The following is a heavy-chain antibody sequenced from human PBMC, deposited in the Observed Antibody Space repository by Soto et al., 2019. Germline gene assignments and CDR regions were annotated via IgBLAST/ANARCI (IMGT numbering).Heavy chain of an antibody. CDR3: ARPFSSGWYGDFDF. Sequence: QPGGSLRLSCAASGFAFSSYAMHWVRRAPGKGLEWVAVISYDASNKYYADSVKGRFTISRDNSKKTMYLQMSSLRAEDTAVYYCARPFSSGWYGDFDFWGQGTLVTVSS. J-gene: IGHJ4*02. CDR1: GFAFSSYA. D-gene: IGHD6-19*01. V-gene: IGHV3-30-3*01. CDR2: ISYDASNK.